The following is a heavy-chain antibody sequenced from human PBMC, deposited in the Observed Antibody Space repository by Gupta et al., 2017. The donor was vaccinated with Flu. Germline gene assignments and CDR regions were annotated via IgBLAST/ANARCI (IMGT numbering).Heavy chain of an antibody. J-gene: IGHJ4*02. CDR2: INSDGSST. V-gene: IGHV3-74*01. D-gene: IGHD3-10*01. CDR3: TRGGSGSLGDY. Sequence: HWVRQAPGKGRVWVSRINSDGSSTSYADSVKGRFTISRDNAKNTLYLQMNSLRVEDTALYYCTRGGSGSLGDYWGQGTLVTVSS.